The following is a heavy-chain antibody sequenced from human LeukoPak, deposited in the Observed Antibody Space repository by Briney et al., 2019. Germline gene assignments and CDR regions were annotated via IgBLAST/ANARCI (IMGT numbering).Heavy chain of an antibody. V-gene: IGHV1-2*02. CDR3: ARALGYSYGYNYYYYYMDV. J-gene: IGHJ6*03. CDR1: GYTFTGYY. CDR2: INPNSGGT. D-gene: IGHD5-18*01. Sequence: ASVKVSCKASGYTFTGYYMHWVRQAPGQGLGWMGWINPNSGGTNYAQKFQGRVTMTRDTSISTAYMELNRLRSDDTAVYYCARALGYSYGYNYYYYYMDVWGKGTTVTVSS.